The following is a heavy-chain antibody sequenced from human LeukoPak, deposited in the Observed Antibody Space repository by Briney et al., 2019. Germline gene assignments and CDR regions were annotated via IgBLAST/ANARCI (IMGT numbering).Heavy chain of an antibody. Sequence: ASVTVSCKASGYTFTSYAMNWVRQAPGQGLEWMGWINTNTGNPTYAQGFTGRFVFSLDTSVSTAYLQISSLKAEDTAVYYCATEIFTYYGSGSYYYYYMDVWGKGTTVTVSS. V-gene: IGHV7-4-1*02. J-gene: IGHJ6*03. CDR1: GYTFTSYA. CDR3: ATEIFTYYGSGSYYYYYMDV. D-gene: IGHD3-10*01. CDR2: INTNTGNP.